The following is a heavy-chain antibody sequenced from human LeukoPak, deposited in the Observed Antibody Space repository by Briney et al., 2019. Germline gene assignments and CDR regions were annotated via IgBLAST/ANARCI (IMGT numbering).Heavy chain of an antibody. CDR3: ATDRDNSDWQKRFDS. CDR1: GFTFSTYW. J-gene: IGHJ4*02. V-gene: IGHV3-7*01. D-gene: IGHD2-21*02. CDR2: INQDASEI. Sequence: GGSLRLYCAASGFTFSTYWMNWYRQAPGKGLEWVGNINQDASEINYVDSVRGRFTISRDNAKNSLHLQMNSLRAEDTAVYYCATDRDNSDWQKRFDSWGQGTLVTVSS.